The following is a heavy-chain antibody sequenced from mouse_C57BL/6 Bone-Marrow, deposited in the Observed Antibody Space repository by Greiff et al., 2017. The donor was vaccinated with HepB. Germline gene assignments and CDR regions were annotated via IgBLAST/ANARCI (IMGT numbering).Heavy chain of an antibody. D-gene: IGHD3-2*02. J-gene: IGHJ4*01. CDR2: IDPSDSYT. CDR3: ARQLRLPPLAMDY. CDR1: GYTFTSYW. Sequence: QVHVKQPGAELVMPGASVKLSCKASGYTFTSYWMHWVKQRPGQGLEWIGEIDPSDSYTNYNQKFKGKSTLTVDKSSSTAYMQLSSLTSEDSAVYYCARQLRLPPLAMDYWGQGTSVTVSS. V-gene: IGHV1-69*01.